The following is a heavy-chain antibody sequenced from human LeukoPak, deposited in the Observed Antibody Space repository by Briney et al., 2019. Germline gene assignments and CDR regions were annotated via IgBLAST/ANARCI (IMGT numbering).Heavy chain of an antibody. V-gene: IGHV4-39*01. CDR3: ARQFRYSYGPFDY. Sequence: SETLSLTCTVSGGSISSGDYYWGWIRQPPGKGLEWIGSIYYSGSTYYNPSLKSRVTISVDTSKNQFSLKLSSVTAADTAVYYCARQFRYSYGPFDYWGQGTLVTVSS. CDR1: GGSISSGDYY. J-gene: IGHJ4*02. CDR2: IYYSGST. D-gene: IGHD5-18*01.